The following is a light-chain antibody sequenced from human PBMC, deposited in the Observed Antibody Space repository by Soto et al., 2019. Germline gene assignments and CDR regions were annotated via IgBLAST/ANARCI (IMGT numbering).Light chain of an antibody. Sequence: DIQMTQSPSSLSASVGDRVTITCRASQSISSYLNWYQQKPGKAPKLLIYAASSLQSGVPSRFSRSGSGTDFTLTISSLQPEDFASYYCQQSYSTPRITFGKGTRLEIK. CDR1: QSISSY. CDR3: QQSYSTPRIT. J-gene: IGKJ5*01. CDR2: AAS. V-gene: IGKV1-39*01.